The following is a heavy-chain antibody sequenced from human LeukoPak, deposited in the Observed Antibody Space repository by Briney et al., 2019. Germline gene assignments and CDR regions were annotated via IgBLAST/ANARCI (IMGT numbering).Heavy chain of an antibody. CDR3: ARDLLLWFGELSGDSDY. CDR2: ISSSSTYT. V-gene: IGHV3-11*05. D-gene: IGHD3-10*01. CDR1: GFTFSDYY. J-gene: IGHJ4*02. Sequence: PGGSLRLSCAASGFTFSDYYMTWIRQAPGKGLEWVSYISSSSTYTNYAGSVKGRFTISRDNAKNALSLQMNSLRVEDTAVYYCARDLLLWFGELSGDSDYWGQGTLVTVSS.